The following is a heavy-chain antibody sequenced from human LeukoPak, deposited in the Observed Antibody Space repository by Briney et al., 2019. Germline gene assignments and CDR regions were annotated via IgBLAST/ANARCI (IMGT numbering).Heavy chain of an antibody. CDR1: GYTFTSYG. D-gene: IGHD5-12*01. CDR2: ISAYNGNT. Sequence: GASVKVSCKASGYTFTSYGISWVRQAPGQGLEWMGWISAYNGNTNYAQKLQGRVTITRDTSASTAYMELSSLRSEDTAVYYCACPLYSGYDSFDYWGQGTLVTVSS. J-gene: IGHJ4*02. CDR3: ACPLYSGYDSFDY. V-gene: IGHV1-18*01.